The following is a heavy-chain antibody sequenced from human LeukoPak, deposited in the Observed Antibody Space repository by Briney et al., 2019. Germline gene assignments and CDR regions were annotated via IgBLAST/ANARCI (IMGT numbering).Heavy chain of an antibody. CDR2: IKHEGSEK. Sequence: PGGALRLSCAASWFTFSSYLVSWGRQAPGEGLEGVADIKHEGSEKYYVDSVKGRFTISRDNAKNSLYLQMNSLRAEDTAVYYCASGSVGGTDYFDYWGQGNVVIVSS. D-gene: IGHD1-26*01. CDR3: ASGSVGGTDYFDY. CDR1: WFTFSSYL. J-gene: IGHJ4*02. V-gene: IGHV3-7*01.